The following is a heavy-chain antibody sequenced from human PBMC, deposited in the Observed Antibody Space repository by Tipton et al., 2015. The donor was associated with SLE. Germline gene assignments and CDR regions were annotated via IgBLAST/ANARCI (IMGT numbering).Heavy chain of an antibody. CDR1: GGSVSSGSYY. V-gene: IGHV4-61*01. Sequence: LRLSCTVSGGSVSSGSYYWSWIRQPPGKGLEWIGYIYYSGSTNYNPSLKSRVTISVDTSKNQFSLKLSSVTAADTAVYYCAREGRSVGIDYWGQGTLVTVSS. CDR3: AREGRSVGIDY. J-gene: IGHJ4*02. CDR2: IYYSGST. D-gene: IGHD3-10*01.